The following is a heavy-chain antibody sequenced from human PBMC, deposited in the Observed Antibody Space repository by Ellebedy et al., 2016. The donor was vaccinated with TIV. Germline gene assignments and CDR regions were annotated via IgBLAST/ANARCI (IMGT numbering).Heavy chain of an antibody. CDR3: ARGLRMEVAPPLTTATFGWFDP. CDR2: VEHSGNT. V-gene: IGHV4-34*01. D-gene: IGHD2/OR15-2a*01. Sequence: GSLRLSXVVFGASVSDSDWNWIRQSPGKGLEWIGEVEHSGNTNYNPSLKSRVTISVFTSTNQFSLKLNSVTAADTALYYCARGLRMEVAPPLTTATFGWFDPWGQGTLVTVSS. CDR1: GASVSDSD. J-gene: IGHJ5*02.